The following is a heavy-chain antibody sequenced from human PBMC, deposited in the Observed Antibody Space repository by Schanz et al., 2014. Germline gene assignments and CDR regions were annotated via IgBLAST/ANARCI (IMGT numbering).Heavy chain of an antibody. Sequence: EVQLVESGGGLVKPGGSLRLSCAASGFTFSDYYMSWIRQAPGKGLEWVSTIYASGATYYADSVKRRFTISRDNSKNTLYLQMNSLRAEDTAVYYCAKDLLYGAPMPLNHLDYWGQGTLVTVSS. CDR2: IYASGAT. CDR1: GFTFSDYY. CDR3: AKDLLYGAPMPLNHLDY. V-gene: IGHV3-66*01. D-gene: IGHD2-2*01. J-gene: IGHJ4*02.